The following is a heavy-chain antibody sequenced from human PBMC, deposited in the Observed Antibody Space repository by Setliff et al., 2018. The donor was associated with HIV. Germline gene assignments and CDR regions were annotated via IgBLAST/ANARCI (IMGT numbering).Heavy chain of an antibody. Sequence: SVKVSCKASGGTFSSYAISWVRQAPGQGLEWMGGIIPILGIANYAQKLQGRVTMTTDTPTSTAYMELRSLRSDDTAVYYCARDGLYSSSWYWGSWGEQWTNTRLDYWGQGTLVTVSS. CDR2: IIPILGIA. J-gene: IGHJ4*02. CDR1: GGTFSSYA. CDR3: ARDGLYSSSWYWGSWGEQWTNTRLDY. D-gene: IGHD6-13*01. V-gene: IGHV1-69*10.